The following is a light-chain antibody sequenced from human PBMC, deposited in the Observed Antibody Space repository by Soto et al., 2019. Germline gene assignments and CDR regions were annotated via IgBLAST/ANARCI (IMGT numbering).Light chain of an antibody. CDR3: QQRQYWPPIT. J-gene: IGKJ5*01. V-gene: IGKV3-11*01. CDR1: LNVNSY. Sequence: VLTQSPATLSLSPGERATLSCRASLNVNSYLAWYQQKPGQAPRLLIYDASNRAAGIPARFSGSGSGTDFTLTISSLEPEDFAIYYCQQRQYWPPITFGQGTRLEIK. CDR2: DAS.